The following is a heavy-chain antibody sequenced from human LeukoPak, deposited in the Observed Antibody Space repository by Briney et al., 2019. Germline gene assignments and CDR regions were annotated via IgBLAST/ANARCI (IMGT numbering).Heavy chain of an antibody. Sequence: GGSLRLSCAASGFTFSSYAMHWVRQAPGKGLEWVAVIWYDGSNKYYADSVKGRFTISRDNSKNTLYLQMNSLRAEDTAVYYCARDGDGDSRFDPWGQGTLVTVSS. D-gene: IGHD4-17*01. CDR2: IWYDGSNK. J-gene: IGHJ5*02. V-gene: IGHV3-33*08. CDR1: GFTFSSYA. CDR3: ARDGDGDSRFDP.